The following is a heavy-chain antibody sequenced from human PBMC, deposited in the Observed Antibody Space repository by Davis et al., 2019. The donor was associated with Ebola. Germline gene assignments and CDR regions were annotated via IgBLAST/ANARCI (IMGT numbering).Heavy chain of an antibody. CDR1: GGSISSYY. J-gene: IGHJ5*02. CDR2: IYYSGST. CDR3: ARSRGVATIKS. D-gene: IGHD5-12*01. V-gene: IGHV4-59*01. Sequence: SETLSLTCTVSGGSISSYYWSWIRQPPGKGLEWIGYIYYSGSTNYNPSLKSRVTISVDTSKNQFSLKLSSVTAADTAVYYCARSRGVATIKSWGQGTLVTVSS.